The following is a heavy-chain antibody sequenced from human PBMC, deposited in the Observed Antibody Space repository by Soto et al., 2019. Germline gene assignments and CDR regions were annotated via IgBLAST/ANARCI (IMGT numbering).Heavy chain of an antibody. CDR1: GGTFSSYA. CDR2: IIPIFGTA. CDR3: AGPSLTGYCSGGSGYSYDY. Sequence: QVQLVQSGAEVKKPGSSVKVSCKASGGTFSSYAISWVRQAPGQGLECMGGIIPIFGTANYAQKFQGRVKITADESTSTAYMELSSLRSEDTAVYYCAGPSLTGYCSGGSGYSYDYWGQGTLVTVSS. V-gene: IGHV1-69*01. D-gene: IGHD2-15*01. J-gene: IGHJ4*02.